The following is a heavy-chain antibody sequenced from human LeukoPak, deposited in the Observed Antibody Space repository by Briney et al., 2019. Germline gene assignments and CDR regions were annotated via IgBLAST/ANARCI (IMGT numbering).Heavy chain of an antibody. D-gene: IGHD3-10*01. V-gene: IGHV1-18*04. CDR3: AREGGWFGELLTTIDY. Sequence: ASVKVSCKASGYTFTSYGISWVRQAPGQGLEWMGWISAFNGNTNYAQKLQGRVTMTTDTSTSTAYMELRSLRSDDTAVYYCAREGGWFGELLTTIDYWGQGTLVTVSS. CDR2: ISAFNGNT. J-gene: IGHJ4*02. CDR1: GYTFTSYG.